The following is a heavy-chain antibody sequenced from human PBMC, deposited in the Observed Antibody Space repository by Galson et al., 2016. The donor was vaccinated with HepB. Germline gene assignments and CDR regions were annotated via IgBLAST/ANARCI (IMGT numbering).Heavy chain of an antibody. Sequence: SLRLSCAASGFVFSNFGLSWVRQAPGKGLEWVASISTRRTTYYSDSVQGRFTISRDNSKNTLYLQMNGLRAEDTAVYYCAKERLVRRIFEHWGQGTLLTVSS. D-gene: IGHD1-1*01. CDR3: AKERLVRRIFEH. V-gene: IGHV3-23*01. CDR2: ISTRRTT. CDR1: GFVFSNFG. J-gene: IGHJ4*01.